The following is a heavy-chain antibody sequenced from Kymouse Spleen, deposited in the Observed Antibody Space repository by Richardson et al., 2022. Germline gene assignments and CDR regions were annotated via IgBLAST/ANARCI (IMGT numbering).Heavy chain of an antibody. CDR2: IWYDGSNK. CDR3: ARENSGYDLGFDY. Sequence: QVQLVESGGGVVQPGRSLRLSCAASGFTFSSYGMHWVRQAPGKGLEWVAVIWYDGSNKYYADSVKGRFTISRDNSKNTLYLQMNSLRAEDTAVYYCARENSGYDLGFDYWGQGTLVTVSS. J-gene: IGHJ4*02. D-gene: IGHD5-12*01. CDR1: GFTFSSYG. V-gene: IGHV3-33*01.